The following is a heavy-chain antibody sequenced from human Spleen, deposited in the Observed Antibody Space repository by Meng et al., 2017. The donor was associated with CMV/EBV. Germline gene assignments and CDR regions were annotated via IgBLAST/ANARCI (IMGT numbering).Heavy chain of an antibody. CDR3: ARILLYYYDSSGYLDY. CDR2: IYSGGST. V-gene: IGHV3-53*01. J-gene: IGHJ4*02. D-gene: IGHD3-22*01. Sequence: SVFTVSSSYMSWVRQAPGKGLEWVSVIYSGGSTYYADSVKGRFTISRDNSKNTLYLQMNSLRAEDTAVYYCARILLYYYDSSGYLDYWGQGTLVTVSS. CDR1: VFTVSSSY.